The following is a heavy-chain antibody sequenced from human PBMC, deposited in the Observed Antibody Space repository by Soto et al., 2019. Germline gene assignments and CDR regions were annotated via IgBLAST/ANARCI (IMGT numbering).Heavy chain of an antibody. J-gene: IGHJ5*02. D-gene: IGHD6-13*01. CDR2: INAGNGNT. V-gene: IGHV1-3*01. Sequence: ASVKVSCKASGYTFTSYAMHWVRQAPGQRLEWMGWINAGNGNTKYSQKFQGRVTITRDTSASTAYMELSSLRSEDTAVYYCARDGGYSSSWYPFDPWGQGTLVTVS. CDR1: GYTFTSYA. CDR3: ARDGGYSSSWYPFDP.